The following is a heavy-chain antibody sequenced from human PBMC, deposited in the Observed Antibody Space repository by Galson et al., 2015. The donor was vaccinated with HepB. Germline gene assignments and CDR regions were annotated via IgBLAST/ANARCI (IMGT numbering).Heavy chain of an antibody. CDR2: ISAYNGNT. CDR1: GYTFTSYG. Sequence: SVKVSCKASGYTFTSYGISWVRQAPGQGLEWMGWISAYNGNTNYAQKLQGRVTMTTDTSTSTAYMELRSLRSDDTAVYYCARDRGGVPAAIGSNYYYYYMDVWGKGTTVTVSS. J-gene: IGHJ6*03. CDR3: ARDRGGVPAAIGSNYYYYYMDV. V-gene: IGHV1-18*01. D-gene: IGHD2-2*02.